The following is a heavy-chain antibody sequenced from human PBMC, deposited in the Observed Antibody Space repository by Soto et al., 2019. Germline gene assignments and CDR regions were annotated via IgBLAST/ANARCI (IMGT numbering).Heavy chain of an antibody. J-gene: IGHJ6*03. D-gene: IGHD6-13*01. CDR3: AREGRIAAAGTIGYYYYMDV. Sequence: GGSLRLSCAASGFTFSSYSMNWVRQAPGKGLEWVSSISSSSSYIYYADSVKGRFTISRDNAKNSLYLQMNSLRAEDTAVYYWAREGRIAAAGTIGYYYYMDVWGKGTTVTVSS. V-gene: IGHV3-21*01. CDR1: GFTFSSYS. CDR2: ISSSSSYI.